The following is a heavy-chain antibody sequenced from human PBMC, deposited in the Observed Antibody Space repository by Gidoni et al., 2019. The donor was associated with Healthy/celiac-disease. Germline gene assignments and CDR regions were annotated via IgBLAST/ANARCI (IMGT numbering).Heavy chain of an antibody. CDR1: GFTFRSYS. Sequence: EVQLVESGGGLVKPGGSLRLSCSASGFTFRSYSMNWVRQAPGKGLEWVSSISSSSSYIYYADSVKGRFTISRDNAKNSLYLQMNSLRAEDTAVYYCARVHSSSWPYYYYYYYMDVWGKGTTVTVSS. CDR3: ARVHSSSWPYYYYYYYMDV. CDR2: ISSSSSYI. D-gene: IGHD6-13*01. V-gene: IGHV3-21*01. J-gene: IGHJ6*03.